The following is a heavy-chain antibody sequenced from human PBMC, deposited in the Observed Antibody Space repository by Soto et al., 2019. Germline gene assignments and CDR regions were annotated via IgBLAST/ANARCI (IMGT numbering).Heavy chain of an antibody. V-gene: IGHV4-31*03. CDR3: ARGDGLRFLEWLPSFGY. Sequence: SETLSLTCTVSGGSISSGGYYWSWIRQHPGKGLEWIGYIYYSGSTYYNPSLKSRVTIPVDTSKNQFSLKLSSVTAADTAVYYCARGDGLRFLEWLPSFGYWGQGTLVTVSS. CDR1: GGSISSGGYY. CDR2: IYYSGST. D-gene: IGHD3-3*01. J-gene: IGHJ4*02.